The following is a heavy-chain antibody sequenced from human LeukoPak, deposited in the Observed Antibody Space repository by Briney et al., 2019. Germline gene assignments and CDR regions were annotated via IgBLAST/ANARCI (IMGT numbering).Heavy chain of an antibody. D-gene: IGHD3-9*01. Sequence: GGSLRLSCAASGFTFSSYGMHWVRQAPGKGLEWVAFIRYDGSNKYYADSVKGRFTISRDNSKNTLHLQMNSLRAEDTAVYYCAKGRGHYDILTGYWGQGTLVTVSS. CDR2: IRYDGSNK. V-gene: IGHV3-30*02. CDR1: GFTFSSYG. J-gene: IGHJ4*02. CDR3: AKGRGHYDILTGY.